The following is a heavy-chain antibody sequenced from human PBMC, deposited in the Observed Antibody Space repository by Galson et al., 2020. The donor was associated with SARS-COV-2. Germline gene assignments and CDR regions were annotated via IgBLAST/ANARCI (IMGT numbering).Heavy chain of an antibody. J-gene: IGHJ4*02. Sequence: GGSRRPSGAASEFSFSSYGMHWVRQSPGKGLEWVTVTSNKGIHKYYAYSLKGRFTISRDNSKNTLYLQRNRLRTEDTAIYYCAKVKDDYARGGLEYWGQGTLVTVSS. CDR2: TSNKGIHK. V-gene: IGHV3-30*18. CDR1: EFSFSSYG. CDR3: AKVKDDYARGGLEY. D-gene: IGHD4-17*01.